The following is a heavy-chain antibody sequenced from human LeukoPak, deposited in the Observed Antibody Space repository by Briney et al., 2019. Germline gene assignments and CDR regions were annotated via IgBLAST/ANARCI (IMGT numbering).Heavy chain of an antibody. D-gene: IGHD2-21*02. J-gene: IGHJ4*02. V-gene: IGHV1-46*01. CDR1: GYTFTSYY. CDR3: AAVPSYCGGDCYDDY. CDR2: INPSGGST. Sequence: ASVKVSCKASGYTFTSYYMHWVRQAPGQGLEWMGIINPSGGSTSYAQKFQGRVTMTRDTSTSTVYMELSSLRSEDTAVYYCAAVPSYCGGDCYDDYWGQGTLVTVSS.